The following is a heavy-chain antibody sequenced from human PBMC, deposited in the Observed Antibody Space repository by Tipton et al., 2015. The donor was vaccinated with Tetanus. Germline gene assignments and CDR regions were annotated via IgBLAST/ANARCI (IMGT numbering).Heavy chain of an antibody. D-gene: IGHD1-20*01. CDR1: GGSISSSSYY. J-gene: IGHJ5*02. V-gene: IGHV4-39*01. Sequence: TLSLTCTVSGGSISSSSYYWGWIRQPPGKGLEWIGSIYYSGSTYCNPSLKSRVTISVDTSKNQFSLKLSSVTAADTAVYYCARRSPVGDNWTFDPWGQGTLVTVSS. CDR3: ARRSPVGDNWTFDP. CDR2: IYYSGST.